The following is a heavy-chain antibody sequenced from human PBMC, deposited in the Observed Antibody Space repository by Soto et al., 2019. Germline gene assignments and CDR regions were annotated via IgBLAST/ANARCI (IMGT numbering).Heavy chain of an antibody. V-gene: IGHV1-3*01. D-gene: IGHD2-2*01. CDR2: IDGGSGNT. Sequence: QVQLVHSGAEVKKPGASVNVSCKASGYRFAKYAIHWVRQAPGQRLEWMGWIDGGSGNTRFSQKFQGRVTISRDPSATTAYLELTSLRSEDTAVYYCAPPVPFAFDIWGQGTMV. CDR1: GYRFAKYA. J-gene: IGHJ3*02. CDR3: APPVPFAFDI.